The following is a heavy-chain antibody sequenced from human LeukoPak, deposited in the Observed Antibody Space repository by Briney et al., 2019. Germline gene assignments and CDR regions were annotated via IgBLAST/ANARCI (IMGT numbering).Heavy chain of an antibody. CDR2: IYHSGST. V-gene: IGHV4-30-2*01. J-gene: IGHJ5*02. CDR3: ARVGIAVAGTNNWFDP. Sequence: SETLSLTCAVSGGSISSGGYSWSWIRQPPGKGLEWIGYIYHSGSTYYNPSLKSRVTISVDRSKNQFSLKLSSVTAADTAVYYCARVGIAVAGTNNWFDPWGQGTLVTVSS. D-gene: IGHD6-19*01. CDR1: GGSISSGGYS.